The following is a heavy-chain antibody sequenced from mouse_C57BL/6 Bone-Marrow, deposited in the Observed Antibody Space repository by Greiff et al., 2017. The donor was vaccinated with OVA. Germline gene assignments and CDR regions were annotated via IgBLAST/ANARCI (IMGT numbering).Heavy chain of an antibody. CDR1: GYAFSSSW. Sequence: VQLQQSGPELVKPGASVKISCKASGYAFSSSWMNWVKQRPGKGLEWIGRIYPGDGDTNYNGKFKGKATLTADKSSSTAYMQLSSLTSEDSAVYFCAREGNYDYFFAYWGQGTLVTVSA. D-gene: IGHD2-4*01. CDR3: AREGNYDYFFAY. V-gene: IGHV1-82*01. CDR2: IYPGDGDT. J-gene: IGHJ3*01.